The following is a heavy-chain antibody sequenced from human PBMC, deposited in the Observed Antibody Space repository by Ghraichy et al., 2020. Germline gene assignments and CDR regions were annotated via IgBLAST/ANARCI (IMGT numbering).Heavy chain of an antibody. CDR3: ARRTAAGTGRGVNWFDP. CDR1: GGSFSGYY. J-gene: IGHJ5*02. V-gene: IGHV4-34*01. Sequence: DSLNISCAVYGGSFSGYYWSWIRQPPGKGLEWIGEINHSGSTNYNPSLKSRVTISVDTSKNQFSLKLSSVTAADTAVYYCARRTAAGTGRGVNWFDPWGQGTLVTVSS. D-gene: IGHD6-13*01. CDR2: INHSGST.